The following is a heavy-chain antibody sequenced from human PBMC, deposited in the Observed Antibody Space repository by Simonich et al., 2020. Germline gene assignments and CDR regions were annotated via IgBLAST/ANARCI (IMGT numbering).Heavy chain of an antibody. CDR3: ARGLIGGSYYY. Sequence: QVQLQQWGAGLLKPSETLSLTCAVYGGSVSGYYWSWIRQLPGKGLEWIGEINHSGSTNYHPSLKSRVTISVDTSKNQFSLKLSSVTAADTAVYYCARGLIGGSYYYWGQGTLVTVSS. CDR2: INHSGST. D-gene: IGHD1-26*01. CDR1: GGSVSGYY. V-gene: IGHV4-34*01. J-gene: IGHJ4*02.